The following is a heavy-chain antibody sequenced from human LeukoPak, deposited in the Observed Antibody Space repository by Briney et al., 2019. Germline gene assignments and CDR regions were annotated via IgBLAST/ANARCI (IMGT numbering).Heavy chain of an antibody. V-gene: IGHV1-69*01. Sequence: SVKVSCKASGGTFSSYAISWVRQAPGQGLEWMGGIIPIFGTANYAQKFQGRVTITADESTSTAYMELRNLRSDDTAVYYCARDSRLPPLGFDYWGQGTLVTVSS. J-gene: IGHJ4*02. D-gene: IGHD5-18*01. CDR3: ARDSRLPPLGFDY. CDR1: GGTFSSYA. CDR2: IIPIFGTA.